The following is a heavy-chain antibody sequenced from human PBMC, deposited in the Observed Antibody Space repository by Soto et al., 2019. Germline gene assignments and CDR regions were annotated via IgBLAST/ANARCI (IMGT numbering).Heavy chain of an antibody. CDR1: GGTFSSYA. CDR2: IIPIFGTA. D-gene: IGHD2-15*01. Sequence: SVKVSCKASGGTFSSYAISWVRQAPGQGLEWMGGIIPIFGTANYAQKFQGRVTITADESTSTAYMELSSLRSEDTAVYYCAREDCSGGSCYPSPADYYYGMDVWGQGTTVTVSS. J-gene: IGHJ6*02. V-gene: IGHV1-69*13. CDR3: AREDCSGGSCYPSPADYYYGMDV.